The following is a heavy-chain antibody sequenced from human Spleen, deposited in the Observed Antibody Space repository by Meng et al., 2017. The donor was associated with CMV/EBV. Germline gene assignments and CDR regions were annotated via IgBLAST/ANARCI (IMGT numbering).Heavy chain of an antibody. CDR2: IKSKTDDGTT. CDR3: STALYDFWSGYSGYFDS. V-gene: IGHV3-15*01. J-gene: IGHJ4*02. CDR1: TVSGAG. D-gene: IGHD3-3*01. Sequence: TVSGAGRSWVRQAPGKGLEWVGRIKSKTDDGTTDYAAPVKGRFTISRDDSKNTLYLEMINLKIADTAVYYCSTALYDFWSGYSGYFDSWGQGTLVTVSS.